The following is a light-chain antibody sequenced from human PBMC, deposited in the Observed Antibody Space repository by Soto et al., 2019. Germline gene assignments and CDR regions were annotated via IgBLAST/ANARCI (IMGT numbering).Light chain of an antibody. J-gene: IGLJ1*01. Sequence: QSVLTQPPSASGTPGQKVTISCSGSSSNIGDNYVYWHQQLPGTAPKLLIYRNNRRPSRVPDRISGSKSGTSASLAISRLRSEDEADYYCAAWDDSLSGYVFGPGTKVTVL. CDR3: AAWDDSLSGYV. CDR1: SSNIGDNY. CDR2: RNN. V-gene: IGLV1-47*01.